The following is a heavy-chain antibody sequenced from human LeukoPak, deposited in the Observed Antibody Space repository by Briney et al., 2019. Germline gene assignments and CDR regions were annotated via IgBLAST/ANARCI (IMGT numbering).Heavy chain of an antibody. CDR1: GGSISSYY. CDR3: ARWVAVAAYFDY. CDR2: IYYSGST. V-gene: IGHV4-59*12. D-gene: IGHD6-19*01. Sequence: PSETLSLTCTVSGGSISSYYWSWIRQPPGKGLEGIGYIYYSGSTNYNPSLKSRVTISVDTSKNQFSLNLSSVTAADTAVYYCARWVAVAAYFDYWGQGTLVTVSS. J-gene: IGHJ4*02.